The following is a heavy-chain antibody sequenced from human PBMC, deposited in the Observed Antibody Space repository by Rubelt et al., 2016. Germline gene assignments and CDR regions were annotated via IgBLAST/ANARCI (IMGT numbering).Heavy chain of an antibody. CDR1: GYTFTGYY. V-gene: IGHV1-2*07. Sequence: QVQLVQSGAEVKKPGASVKVSCKASGYTFTGYYMHWVRQAPGQGLEWMGWINPNRGGTNYARSCGGRATMSRDPSTSAAYMELSRRRSDDTAVYYCARDLYKCPQWLVAYWCQGTLVTVSS. D-gene: IGHD6-19*01. CDR3: ARDLYKCPQWLVAY. CDR2: INPNRGGT. J-gene: IGHJ4*02.